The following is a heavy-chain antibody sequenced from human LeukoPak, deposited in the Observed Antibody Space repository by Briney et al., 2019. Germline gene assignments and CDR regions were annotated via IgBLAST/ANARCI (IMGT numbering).Heavy chain of an antibody. V-gene: IGHV3-72*01. Sequence: GGSLRLSCAASGFTVSSNYMDWVRQAPGKGLEWVGRSRHKAKSYTTDYAASVKGRFTISRDDSKNSLYLQMNSLNTEDTAVYYCASPGDMDVWGQGTTVTVSS. CDR2: SRHKAKSYTT. CDR3: ASPGDMDV. J-gene: IGHJ6*02. D-gene: IGHD3-10*01. CDR1: GFTVSSNY.